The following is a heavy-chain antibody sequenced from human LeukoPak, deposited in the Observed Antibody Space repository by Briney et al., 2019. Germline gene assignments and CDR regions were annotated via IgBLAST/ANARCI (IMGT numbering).Heavy chain of an antibody. Sequence: GGSLRLSCAASGITFNDAWMSWVRQIPGKGLEWVGRIESKTDGGTTDYAAPVKGRLTISRDDSTNTLYLQMNSLKSEDTAVYYCTTYGSGRKFDYWGQGILVTVSS. CDR2: IESKTDGGTT. J-gene: IGHJ4*02. CDR1: GITFNDAW. V-gene: IGHV3-15*04. D-gene: IGHD3-10*01. CDR3: TTYGSGRKFDY.